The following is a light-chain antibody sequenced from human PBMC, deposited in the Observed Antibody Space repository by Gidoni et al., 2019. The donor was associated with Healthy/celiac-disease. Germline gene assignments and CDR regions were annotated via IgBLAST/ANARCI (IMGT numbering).Light chain of an antibody. CDR2: GKN. CDR1: SLRSYY. CDR3: NSRDSSGNLLEV. V-gene: IGLV3-19*01. Sequence: SSELTQDPAVSVALGQTVTITCQGDSLRSYYASWYQQKPGQAPVLVIYGKNNRPSGIPDRFSGSSSGNTASLTITGAQAEDEADYYCNSRDSSGNLLEVFGGGTKLTVL. J-gene: IGLJ3*02.